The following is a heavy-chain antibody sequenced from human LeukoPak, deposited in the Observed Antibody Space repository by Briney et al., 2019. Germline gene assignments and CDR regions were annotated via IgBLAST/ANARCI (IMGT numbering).Heavy chain of an antibody. Sequence: GALRLSCAASGFTFSSYAMSWVRQAPGKGLEWVSAISGSGGRTYYADSVKGRFTISRDNSKDTLFLQMDSLRAEDTAVYYCAKIRSEVVVAATNYWGQGTLVSVSS. CDR3: AKIRSEVVVAATNY. V-gene: IGHV3-23*01. J-gene: IGHJ4*02. CDR1: GFTFSSYA. CDR2: ISGSGGRT. D-gene: IGHD2-15*01.